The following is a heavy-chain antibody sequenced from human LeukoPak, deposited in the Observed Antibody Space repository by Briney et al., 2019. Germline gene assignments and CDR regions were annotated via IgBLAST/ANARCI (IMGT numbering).Heavy chain of an antibody. D-gene: IGHD3-3*01. J-gene: IGHJ4*02. CDR3: ATDGGPFDH. V-gene: IGHV3-7*01. CDR1: GFGFRGYW. Sequence: GGSLRLSCAGSGFGFRGYWMSWVRQVPGKGLEWVANIKQDASERYYADSVRGRFTISRDNARNYQYLQMNSLRVEDTAMYYCATDGGPFDHWGQGILVTVSS. CDR2: IKQDASER.